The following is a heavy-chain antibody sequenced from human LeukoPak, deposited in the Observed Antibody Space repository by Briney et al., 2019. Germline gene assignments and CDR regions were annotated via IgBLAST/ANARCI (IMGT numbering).Heavy chain of an antibody. V-gene: IGHV4-59*01. J-gene: IGHJ4*02. CDR3: ARARTRGNNWYFDY. Sequence: SETLSLTYTVSGDSISNYNWNWIRRPPGKGLEWLGYIYYRGNTNYNPSLKSRLTVSADTSKSQFSLRVSSVTAADTAVYYCARARTRGNNWYFDYWGQGTLVTVSS. CDR2: IYYRGNT. CDR1: GDSISNYN. D-gene: IGHD1-1*01.